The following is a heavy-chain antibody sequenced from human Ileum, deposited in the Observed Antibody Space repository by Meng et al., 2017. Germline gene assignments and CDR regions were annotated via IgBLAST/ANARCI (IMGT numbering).Heavy chain of an antibody. CDR3: VRRAGLRQAFDY. J-gene: IGHJ4*02. CDR1: GGSISGSSYY. V-gene: IGHV4-39*01. D-gene: IGHD4-17*01. CDR2: IYSSGST. Sequence: QLQLQESGSGLVRPSETLSLTCTVSGGSISGSSYYWGWIRQPPGKGLEWIGSIYSSGSTYYNPSLKSRVTTSVDTSKNQFSLKLSSVTAADTAVYYCVRRAGLRQAFDYWGQGTLVTVSS.